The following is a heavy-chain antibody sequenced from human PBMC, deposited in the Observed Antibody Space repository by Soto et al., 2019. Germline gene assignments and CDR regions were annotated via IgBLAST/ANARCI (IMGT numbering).Heavy chain of an antibody. J-gene: IGHJ5*02. CDR1: GGSISSGGYY. D-gene: IGHD2-15*01. V-gene: IGHV4-31*03. Sequence: QVQLQESGPGLVKPSQTLSLTCTVSGGSISSGGYYWSWIRQHPGKGLEWIGYIDYSGSTYYNPSLKSRGTISVDKYKNQFSLQLSYVTAADTAVYYCAISPDIEYVWFDPWGQGTLVTVSS. CDR3: AISPDIEYVWFDP. CDR2: IDYSGST.